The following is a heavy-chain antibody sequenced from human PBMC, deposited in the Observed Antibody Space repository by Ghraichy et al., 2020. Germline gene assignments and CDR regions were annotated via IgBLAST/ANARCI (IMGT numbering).Heavy chain of an antibody. CDR3: ARRLRVGATGYFDY. D-gene: IGHD1-26*01. CDR1: GGSISSSSYY. CDR2: IYYSGST. J-gene: IGHJ4*02. Sequence: SETLSLTCTVSGGSISSSSYYWGWIRQPPGKGLEWIGSIYYSGSTYYNPSLKSRVTISVDTSKNQFSLKLSSVTAADTAVYFCARRLRVGATGYFDYWGQGTLVTVSS. V-gene: IGHV4-39*01.